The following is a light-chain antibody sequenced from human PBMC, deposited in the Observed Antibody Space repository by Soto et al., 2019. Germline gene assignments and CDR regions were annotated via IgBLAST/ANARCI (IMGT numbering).Light chain of an antibody. J-gene: IGLJ1*01. Sequence: QSVLTQPPAVSAAPGQKVTISCSGSSSNIGNNYVSWYQQLPGTAPKLLIYDNNKRPSGIPDRFSGSKSGTSATLGITGLQAEDEADYYCQSYDTSPSGYVFGGGTKVTVL. CDR1: SSNIGNNY. CDR2: DNN. CDR3: QSYDTSPSGYV. V-gene: IGLV1-51*01.